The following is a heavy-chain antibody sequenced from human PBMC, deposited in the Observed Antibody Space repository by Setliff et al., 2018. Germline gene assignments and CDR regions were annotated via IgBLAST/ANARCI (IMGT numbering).Heavy chain of an antibody. CDR1: GFTLSSYA. CDR3: ASGHRYGYLFEY. J-gene: IGHJ4*02. Sequence: GGSLRLSCAASGFTLSSYAMHWVRQAPGKGLEWVSSISSSSTYIFYADSVKGRFTISRDNAKNSLYLQMDSLRAEDTAVYYCASGHRYGYLFEYWGQGTLVTVSS. V-gene: IGHV3-21*01. CDR2: ISSSSTYI. D-gene: IGHD5-18*01.